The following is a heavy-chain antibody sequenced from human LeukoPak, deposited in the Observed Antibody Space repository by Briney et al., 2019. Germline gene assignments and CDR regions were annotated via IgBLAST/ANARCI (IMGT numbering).Heavy chain of an antibody. CDR3: ASWMAVAGPWYFDL. V-gene: IGHV3-21*01. CDR1: GFTFSSYS. J-gene: IGHJ2*01. Sequence: GGSLRLSCAASGFTFSSYSMNWVRQAPGKGLEWVSSISSSSSYIYYADSVKGRFTISGDNAKNSLYLQMNSLRAEDTAVYYCASWMAVAGPWYFDLWGRGTLVTVSS. D-gene: IGHD6-19*01. CDR2: ISSSSSYI.